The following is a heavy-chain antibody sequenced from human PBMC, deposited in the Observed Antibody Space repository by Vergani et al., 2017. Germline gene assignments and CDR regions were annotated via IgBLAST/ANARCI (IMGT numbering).Heavy chain of an antibody. CDR2: IYYSGST. V-gene: IGHV4-39*01. CDR1: GGSISSSSYY. CDR3: ARHGVGIAVAGSGLDY. Sequence: QLQLQESGPGLVKPSETLSLTCTVSGGSISSSSYYWGWIRQPPGKGLEWIGSIYYSGSTYYNPSLKSRVTISVDTSKNQFSLKLSSVTAADTAVYYCARHGVGIAVAGSGLDYWGQGTLVTVAS. D-gene: IGHD6-19*01. J-gene: IGHJ4*02.